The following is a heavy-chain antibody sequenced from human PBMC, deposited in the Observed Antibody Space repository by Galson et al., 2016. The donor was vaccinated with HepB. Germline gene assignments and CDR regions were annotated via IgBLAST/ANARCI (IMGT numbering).Heavy chain of an antibody. J-gene: IGHJ4*02. Sequence: SETLSLTCTVSGDSISSSNYYWGWIRQPPGRGLEWIGIMYSGGSTYYNPSLKSRVTISTDTSKNQLSLSLTSVTAADTAVYYCELRPIYSGYDSPLDYWGQGTLVTVSS. CDR3: ELRPIYSGYDSPLDY. CDR1: GDSISSSNYY. D-gene: IGHD5-12*01. V-gene: IGHV4-39*01. CDR2: MYSGGST.